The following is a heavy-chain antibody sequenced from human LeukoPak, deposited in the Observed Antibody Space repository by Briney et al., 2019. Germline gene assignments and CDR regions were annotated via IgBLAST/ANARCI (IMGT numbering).Heavy chain of an antibody. V-gene: IGHV3-23*01. CDR3: AKDGRSSTPGY. Sequence: PGGSLRLSCAASGFTFSSSAMSWVRQAPGKGLEWVSGNSGSGGSTYYADSVKGRFTISRDNSKNTLYLQMNSLRAEDTAVYYCAKDGRSSTPGYWGQGTLVTVSS. CDR1: GFTFSSSA. J-gene: IGHJ4*02. CDR2: NSGSGGST. D-gene: IGHD2-2*01.